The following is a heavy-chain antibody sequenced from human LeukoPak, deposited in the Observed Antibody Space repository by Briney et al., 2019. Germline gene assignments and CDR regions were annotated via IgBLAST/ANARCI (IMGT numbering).Heavy chain of an antibody. V-gene: IGHV5-51*01. J-gene: IGHJ6*03. CDR2: VCPDDSDT. Sequence: GESLKISCKASAYSSTSYWIYWVCHMHPQGMGLKGIVCPDDSDTRYNPPSHGHLTITAVKSISTAYLQWSSLKASDTAVYYCASAIIGGGYYYYLDVWGKGTTVTVSS. CDR1: AYSSTSYW. CDR3: ASAIIGGGYYYYLDV. D-gene: IGHD3-16*01.